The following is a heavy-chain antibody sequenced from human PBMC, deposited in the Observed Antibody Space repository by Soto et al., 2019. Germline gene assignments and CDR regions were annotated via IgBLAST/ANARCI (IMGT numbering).Heavy chain of an antibody. CDR3: ARDLGAYYYGSGSYGGDAFDI. CDR1: GYTFTSYG. J-gene: IGHJ3*02. CDR2: ISAYNGNT. D-gene: IGHD3-10*01. Sequence: ASVKVSCKASGYTFTSYGISWVRQAPGQGLEWMGWISAYNGNTNYAQKLQGRVTMTTDTSTSTAYMELRSLRSDDTAVYYCARDLGAYYYGSGSYGGDAFDIWGQGTMVTVSS. V-gene: IGHV1-18*01.